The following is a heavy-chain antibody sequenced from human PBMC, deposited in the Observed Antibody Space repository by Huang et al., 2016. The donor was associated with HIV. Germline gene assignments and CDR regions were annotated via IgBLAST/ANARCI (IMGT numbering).Heavy chain of an antibody. CDR2: IGTAGDT. CDR3: ARVGDYGDYSCDH. J-gene: IGHJ4*02. Sequence: EVQLVESGGGLVQPGGSLRLSCAASGFIFSSYDMQWVRQVTGKGREWVASIGTAGDTYYPGSVKGRFTISRDNAKNSLYRQMNSLRAGDTAMYYCARVGDYGDYSCDHWGQGTLVTVSP. V-gene: IGHV3-13*01. CDR1: GFIFSSYD. D-gene: IGHD4-17*01.